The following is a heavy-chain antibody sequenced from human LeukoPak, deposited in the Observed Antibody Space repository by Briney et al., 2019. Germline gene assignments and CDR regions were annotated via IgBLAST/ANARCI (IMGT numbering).Heavy chain of an antibody. Sequence: PSETLSLTCAVYGGSFSGYYWSWIRQPPGKGLEWIGEINHSGSTNYNPSLKSRVTISVDTSKNQFSLKLSSVTAADTAVYYCARGGRSLLWFGEPLYFDYWGQGTLVTVSS. V-gene: IGHV4-34*01. J-gene: IGHJ4*02. CDR3: ARGGRSLLWFGEPLYFDY. D-gene: IGHD3-10*01. CDR1: GGSFSGYY. CDR2: INHSGST.